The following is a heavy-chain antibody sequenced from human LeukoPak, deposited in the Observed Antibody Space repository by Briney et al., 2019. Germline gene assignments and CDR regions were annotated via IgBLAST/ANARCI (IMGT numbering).Heavy chain of an antibody. CDR3: ARGLRVVVPAAIDYYYGMDV. CDR2: INPNSGGT. J-gene: IGHJ6*02. V-gene: IGHV1-2*02. Sequence: GASVKVSCKASGYTFTGYYMHWVRQAPGQGLEWMGWINPNSGGTNYAQKCQGRVTMTRDTSISTAYMELSRLRSDDTAVYYCARGLRVVVPAAIDYYYGMDVWGQGTTVTVSS. D-gene: IGHD2-2*01. CDR1: GYTFTGYY.